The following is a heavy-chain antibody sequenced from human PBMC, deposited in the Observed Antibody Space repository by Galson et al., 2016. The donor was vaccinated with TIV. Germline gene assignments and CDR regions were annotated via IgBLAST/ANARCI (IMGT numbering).Heavy chain of an antibody. D-gene: IGHD2-21*02. CDR2: ILPVSRTS. V-gene: IGHV1-69*05. CDR1: GDTFSKYV. Sequence: SCKASGDTFSKYVITWVRQAPGQGLERMGGILPVSRTSNYAQKFQDRVTFTTDESTNTAYMELNGLRSDDTAVYYCARDVPCGGSCYFFDNWGQGTPVTVSA. CDR3: ARDVPCGGSCYFFDN. J-gene: IGHJ4*02.